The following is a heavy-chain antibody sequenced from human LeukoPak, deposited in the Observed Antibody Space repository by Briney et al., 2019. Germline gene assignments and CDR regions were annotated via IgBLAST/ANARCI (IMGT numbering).Heavy chain of an antibody. V-gene: IGHV2-70*11. J-gene: IGHJ1*01. CDR2: IDWDDDK. CDR1: GFSLSTSGMC. Sequence: SGPTLVNPTHTLTLTCTFSGFSLSTSGMCVSWIRQPPGKALEWLARIDWDDDKYYSTSLKTRLTISKDTSKNKVVLTMADMDPVDTATYYCARIERFCTSGVCFTGYFQHWGQGTLVTVSS. D-gene: IGHD2-8*01. CDR3: ARIERFCTSGVCFTGYFQH.